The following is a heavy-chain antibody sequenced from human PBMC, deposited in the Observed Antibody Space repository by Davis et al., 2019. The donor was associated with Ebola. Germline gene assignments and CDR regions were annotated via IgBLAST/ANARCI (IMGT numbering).Heavy chain of an antibody. CDR2: MKPDGNDK. J-gene: IGHJ4*01. CDR1: GFTFSAYW. CDR3: ARGDLDY. D-gene: IGHD5-24*01. V-gene: IGHV3-7*01. Sequence: PGGSLRLSCAASGFTFSAYWMSWVRQAPGKGLEWVATMKPDGNDKYYVDSVRGRFAISSDNAKASLYLQMNSLRAEDTAVYYCARGDLDYWGRGTLVTVSS.